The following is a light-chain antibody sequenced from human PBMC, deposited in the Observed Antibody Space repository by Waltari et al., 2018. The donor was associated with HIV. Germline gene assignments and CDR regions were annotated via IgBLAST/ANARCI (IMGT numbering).Light chain of an antibody. CDR2: GGS. CDR3: QQFDLLPET. CDR1: QAIDSSH. J-gene: IGKJ1*01. V-gene: IGKV3-20*01. Sequence: LTQSPRTLSLSPGDGGTIFCRASQAIDSSHLAWYQHKAGQSPRLLIFGGSVRAADVPDRFSGSVSGTDFTLTIARVEPEDFAVYYCQQFDLLPETYGQGTKVE.